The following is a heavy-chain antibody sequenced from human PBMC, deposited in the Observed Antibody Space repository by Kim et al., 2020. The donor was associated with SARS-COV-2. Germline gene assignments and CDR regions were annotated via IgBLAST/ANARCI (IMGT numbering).Heavy chain of an antibody. CDR2: ISSSGGVT. D-gene: IGHD2-2*02. J-gene: IGHJ3*02. Sequence: GGSLRLSCAASGFTFNTYAMTWARQAPGKGLEWVSSISSSGGVTYYADSVKGRFTISRDNSKKTLYLQMNSLRAEDTAIYYCVQCTTNCHRSGFDIWGQGTMVTVSS. CDR3: VQCTTNCHRSGFDI. V-gene: IGHV3-23*01. CDR1: GFTFNTYA.